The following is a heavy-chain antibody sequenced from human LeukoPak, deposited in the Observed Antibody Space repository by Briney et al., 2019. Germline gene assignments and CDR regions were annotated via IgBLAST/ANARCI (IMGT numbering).Heavy chain of an antibody. V-gene: IGHV4-59*01. CDR1: GGSISSYY. CDR2: IYYSGST. CDR3: ARARYNWFDP. J-gene: IGHJ5*02. Sequence: SETLSLTCTVSGGSISSYYWSWIRQPPGKGLERIGYIYYSGSTNYNPSLKSRATISVDTSKNQFSLILSSVTAADTAVYYCARARYNWFDPWGQGTLVTVSS.